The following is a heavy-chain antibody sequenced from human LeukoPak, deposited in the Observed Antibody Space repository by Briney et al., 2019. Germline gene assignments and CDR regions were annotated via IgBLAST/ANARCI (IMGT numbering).Heavy chain of an antibody. D-gene: IGHD4-17*01. Sequence: SETLSLTSAVYGGSFSGYYWSWIRQPPGKGLEWIGEINHSGSTNYNPSLKSRVTISVDTSKNQFSLKLSSVTAADTAVYYCAKHEYGDLKDFDYWGQGILVTVSS. J-gene: IGHJ4*02. CDR1: GGSFSGYY. CDR3: AKHEYGDLKDFDY. CDR2: INHSGST. V-gene: IGHV4-34*01.